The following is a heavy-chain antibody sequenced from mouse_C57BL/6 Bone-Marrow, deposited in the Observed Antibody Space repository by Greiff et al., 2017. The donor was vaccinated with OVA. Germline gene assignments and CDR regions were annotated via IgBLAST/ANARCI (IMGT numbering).Heavy chain of an antibody. CDR3: ARLEVGDFDY. J-gene: IGHJ2*01. V-gene: IGHV1-59*01. Sequence: QVQLQQPGAELVRPGTSVKLSCKASGYTFNSYWMHWVKQRPGQGLEWIGVIDPSDSYTNYNQKFKGKATLTVDTSSSTAYMQLSSLTSEDSSVYYCARLEVGDFDYWGRGTTLTVSS. CDR2: IDPSDSYT. CDR1: GYTFNSYW.